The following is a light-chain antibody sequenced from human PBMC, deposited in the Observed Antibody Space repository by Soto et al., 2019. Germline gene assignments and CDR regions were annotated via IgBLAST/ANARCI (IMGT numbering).Light chain of an antibody. CDR3: QHYGASPPKCT. CDR1: QSVDSRY. Sequence: EIVLTQSPGTLSLSPGERATLSCRASQSVDSRYFAWFQQKPGQAPRLLIYGASNRATGVPDRFSGSGSGTDFTLTISRLEPEDFVVYYCQHYGASPPKCTIGQGTKLEIK. V-gene: IGKV3-20*01. CDR2: GAS. J-gene: IGKJ2*02.